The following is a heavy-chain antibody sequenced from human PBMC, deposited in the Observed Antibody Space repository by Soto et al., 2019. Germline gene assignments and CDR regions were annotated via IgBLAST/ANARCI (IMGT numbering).Heavy chain of an antibody. J-gene: IGHJ4*02. CDR2: IYYSGTT. Sequence: QVQLQESGPGLVKPSQTLSLTCTVSGGSISSGGYYWSWIRQHPGKGLEWIGYIYYSGTTYYNPSLQGRVTISVDTSQNQSSLQLSSVTAADAAVSYCARGVSHWGQGTLVTVSS. D-gene: IGHD3-3*01. V-gene: IGHV4-31*02. CDR3: ARGVSH. CDR1: GGSISSGGYY.